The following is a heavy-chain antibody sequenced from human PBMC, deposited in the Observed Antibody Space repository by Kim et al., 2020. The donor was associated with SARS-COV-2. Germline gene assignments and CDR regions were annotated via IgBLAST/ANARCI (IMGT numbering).Heavy chain of an antibody. D-gene: IGHD6-6*01. V-gene: IGHV3-74*01. CDR3: ASAGLVV. CDR2: DGDRT. Sequence: DGDRTSYAQRVKGRFTISRDNAKNTLYLQMNSLRAEDTAVYYCASAGLVVWGQGTLVTVSS. J-gene: IGHJ4*02.